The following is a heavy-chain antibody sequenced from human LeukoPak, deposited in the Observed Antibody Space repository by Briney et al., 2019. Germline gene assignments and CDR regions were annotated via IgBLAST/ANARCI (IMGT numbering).Heavy chain of an antibody. V-gene: IGHV4-39*01. J-gene: IGHJ4*02. D-gene: IGHD3-22*01. CDR3: ARLPGSGYFDY. CDR1: GGSISSGTYY. CDR2: IYYTGST. Sequence: SETLSLTCTVSGGSISSGTYYWGWIRQPPGKGLEWVATIYYTGSTYYNPSLKGRVTVSVDTSKNQFSLKLSSVTAADTAVYYCARLPGSGYFDYWGQGILVTVSS.